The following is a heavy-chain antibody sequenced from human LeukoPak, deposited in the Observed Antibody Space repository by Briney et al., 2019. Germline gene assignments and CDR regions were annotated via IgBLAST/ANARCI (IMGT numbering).Heavy chain of an antibody. D-gene: IGHD5-18*01. CDR1: GASISSGTYY. CDR3: ARDLLDTAMVHYWYFDL. CDR2: IYYNRSI. J-gene: IGHJ2*01. Sequence: SQTLSLTCTVSGASISSGTYYWSWNRQHPGQGLEWIGYIYYNRSIYYNPSLKSRVTISVDTSKNQFSLKLSSVTAADTAVYYCARDLLDTAMVHYWYFDLWGRGTLVTVSS. V-gene: IGHV4-31*03.